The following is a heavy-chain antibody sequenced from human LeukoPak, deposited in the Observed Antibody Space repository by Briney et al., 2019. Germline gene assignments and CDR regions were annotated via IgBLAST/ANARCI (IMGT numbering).Heavy chain of an antibody. CDR3: AKDRSGYGSGSYSFDY. V-gene: IGHV3-30*18. D-gene: IGHD3-10*01. J-gene: IGHJ4*02. Sequence: GGSPRLSCAASGFTFSSYGMHWVRQAPGKGLEWVAVISYDGSNKYYADSVKGRFTISRDNSKNTLYLQMNSLRVEDTAVYYCAKDRSGYGSGSYSFDYWGQGTLVTVSS. CDR2: ISYDGSNK. CDR1: GFTFSSYG.